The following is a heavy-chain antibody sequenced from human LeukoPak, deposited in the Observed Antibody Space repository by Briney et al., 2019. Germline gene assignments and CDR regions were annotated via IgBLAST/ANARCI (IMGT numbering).Heavy chain of an antibody. Sequence: PGGSLRLSCATSGFTFSGFAMTWVRQAPGKGLEWVSAMSGNGANTYYADSVKGRFTISRDNSKNTLYLQMNSLRAEDTAVYYCAKDSGYSGWPFDYWGQGTLVTVSS. J-gene: IGHJ4*02. D-gene: IGHD6-19*01. CDR3: AKDSGYSGWPFDY. CDR1: GFTFSGFA. CDR2: MSGNGANT. V-gene: IGHV3-23*01.